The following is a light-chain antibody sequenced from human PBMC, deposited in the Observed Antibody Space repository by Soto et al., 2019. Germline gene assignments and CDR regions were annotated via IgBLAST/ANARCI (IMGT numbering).Light chain of an antibody. CDR3: QQYGSSGT. Sequence: ILLTQSPGTLSLSPGERATLSCRASQSVSSSYLAWYQQKPGQAPSLLIYGASSRATGIPDTFSGSGSGTDFTLTISRLEPEDFAVYYCQQYGSSGTFGQGTKVDIK. CDR1: QSVSSSY. CDR2: GAS. J-gene: IGKJ1*01. V-gene: IGKV3-20*01.